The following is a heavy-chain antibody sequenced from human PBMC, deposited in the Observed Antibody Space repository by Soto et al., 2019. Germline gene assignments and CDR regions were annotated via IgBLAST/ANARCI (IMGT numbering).Heavy chain of an antibody. D-gene: IGHD3-22*01. CDR1: GGTFSSYA. Sequence: SVKVSCKASGGTFSSYAISWVRQAPGQGLEWMGGIIPILGTANYAQKFQGRVTITADESTSTAYMELSSLRSEDTAVYYCARYDANLYYYDRSGPHAFDIWGQGTMVTVSS. V-gene: IGHV1-69*13. CDR2: IIPILGTA. J-gene: IGHJ3*02. CDR3: ARYDANLYYYDRSGPHAFDI.